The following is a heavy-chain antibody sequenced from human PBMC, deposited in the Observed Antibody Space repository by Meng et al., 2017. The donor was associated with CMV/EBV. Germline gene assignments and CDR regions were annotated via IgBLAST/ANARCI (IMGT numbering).Heavy chain of an antibody. V-gene: IGHV3-30*02. CDR2: IFFDGNKT. CDR3: AKDYYYYAMDV. Sequence: GGSLRLSCEASGFTVSRFGMHWVRQAPGKGREWVSYIFFDGNKTYYADSVRGRFTILRDVSGTTLYLQMNSLRAEDAAVYYCAKDYYYYAMDVWGLGSTVTVSS. J-gene: IGHJ6*02. CDR1: GFTVSRFG.